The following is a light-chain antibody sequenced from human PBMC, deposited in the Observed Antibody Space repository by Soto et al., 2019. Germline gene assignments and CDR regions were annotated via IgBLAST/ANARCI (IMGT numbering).Light chain of an antibody. CDR2: DVT. CDR1: RGDIGRYNY. Sequence: QSALTQPASVSGSPGQSITISCTGTRGDIGRYNYVSWYQQHPGEAPKLILYDVTNRPSGVSNRFCGSKSGNTTSLTISGPEPEDEAEYDCNSSASASTPHVVFGGGTKVTVL. V-gene: IGLV2-14*03. J-gene: IGLJ2*01. CDR3: NSSASASTPHVV.